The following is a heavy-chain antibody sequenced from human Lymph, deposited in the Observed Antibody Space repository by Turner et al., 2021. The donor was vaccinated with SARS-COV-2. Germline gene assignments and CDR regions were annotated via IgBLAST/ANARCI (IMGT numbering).Heavy chain of an antibody. Sequence: EVQLVESGGGLVQPGGSLRLSCAASGFTVSSNYMTWVRQAPGKGLGWVSVIYSGGSTYYADSVKGRFTISIHNSKHTLYLQMNSLRADDTAVYYCARDEGHYGMDVWGQGTTVTVSS. CDR1: GFTVSSNY. V-gene: IGHV3-53*04. J-gene: IGHJ6*02. CDR3: ARDEGHYGMDV. CDR2: IYSGGST.